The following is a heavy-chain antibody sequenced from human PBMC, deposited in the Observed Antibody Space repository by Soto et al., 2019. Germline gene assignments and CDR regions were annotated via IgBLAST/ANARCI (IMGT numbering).Heavy chain of an antibody. CDR1: GYTFTSYG. CDR3: ARDIVGDYIWGSYRTSPFDY. J-gene: IGHJ4*02. D-gene: IGHD3-16*02. CDR2: ISAYNGNT. V-gene: IGHV1-18*01. Sequence: ASVKVSCKASGYTFTSYGISWVRQAPGQGLEWMGWISAYNGNTNYAQKLQGRVTMTTDTSTSTAYMELRSLRSDDTAVYYCARDIVGDYIWGSYRTSPFDYWGQGTLVTVSS.